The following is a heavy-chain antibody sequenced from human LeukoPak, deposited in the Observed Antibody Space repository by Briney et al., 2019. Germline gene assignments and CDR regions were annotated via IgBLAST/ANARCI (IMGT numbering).Heavy chain of an antibody. CDR3: ASPDSSSWRGFDY. V-gene: IGHV4-34*01. D-gene: IGHD6-13*01. J-gene: IGHJ4*02. CDR1: GGSFSGYY. Sequence: SETLSLTCAVYGGSFSGYYWSWIRQPPGKGLEWIGEINHSGSTNYNPSLKSRVTISVDTSKNQFSLKLSSVTAADTAVYYCASPDSSSWRGFDYWGQGTLVTVS. CDR2: INHSGST.